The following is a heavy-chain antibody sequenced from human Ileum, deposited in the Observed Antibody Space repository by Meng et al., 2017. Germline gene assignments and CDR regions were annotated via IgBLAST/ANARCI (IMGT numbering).Heavy chain of an antibody. D-gene: IGHD2-15*01. Sequence: EGHRVESRGGLVQPGGSLRLSCVGSGFTFINHWMHWVRQVPWKGLVWVSQINNDGSSRSYADSVKGRFTISRDNAKSTLYLQMNSLTVEDTALYYCTRDVPHSRFDPWGQGTLVTVSS. CDR1: GFTFINHW. CDR3: TRDVPHSRFDP. J-gene: IGHJ5*02. V-gene: IGHV3-74*01. CDR2: INNDGSSR.